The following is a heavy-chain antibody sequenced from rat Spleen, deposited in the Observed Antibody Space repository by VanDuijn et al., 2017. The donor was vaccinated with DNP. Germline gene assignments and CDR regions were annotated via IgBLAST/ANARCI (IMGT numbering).Heavy chain of an antibody. CDR1: GFIFSDYN. V-gene: IGHV5-7*01. J-gene: IGHJ2*01. Sequence: EVQLVESGGDLVQPGRSLKLSCAASGFIFSDYNMVWVRQAPKKGLEWIATISNDGSRTYYRDSVKGRFTISRDNGKSTLYLQMESLRSEDTATYYCTKDAFDYWGQGVMVTVSS. CDR3: TKDAFDY. CDR2: ISNDGSRT.